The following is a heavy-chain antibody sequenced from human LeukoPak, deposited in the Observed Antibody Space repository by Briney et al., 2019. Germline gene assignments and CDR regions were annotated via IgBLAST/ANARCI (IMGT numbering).Heavy chain of an antibody. J-gene: IGHJ6*04. CDR3: ARAVYAIGMDV. CDR1: GYSISDGYY. D-gene: IGHD2-8*01. V-gene: IGHV4-38-2*02. CDR2: IYHGGST. Sequence: TSQTLSLTCTVSGYSISDGYYWGWIRQPPGKGLEWIATIYHGGSTYYNPSLESRVTISLDTSKNHFSLNLTSVTAADTAMYYCARAVYAIGMDVWGKGTTVTVSS.